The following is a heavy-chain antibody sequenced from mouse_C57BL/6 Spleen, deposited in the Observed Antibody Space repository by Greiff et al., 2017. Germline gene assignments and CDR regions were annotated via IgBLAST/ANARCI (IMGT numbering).Heavy chain of an antibody. Sequence: QVQLQQSGPGLVQPSQCLSITCTVSGFSLTSYGVHWVRQSPGKGLEWLGVIWSGGNTDYNAAFMSRLSITKDNSKSQVSFKMNSLQAADTAIYYCAKKRGDDAMDYWGQGASVTVAS. V-gene: IGHV2-5*01. CDR1: GFSLTSYG. D-gene: IGHD3-3*01. J-gene: IGHJ4*01. CDR2: IWSGGNT. CDR3: AKKRGDDAMDY.